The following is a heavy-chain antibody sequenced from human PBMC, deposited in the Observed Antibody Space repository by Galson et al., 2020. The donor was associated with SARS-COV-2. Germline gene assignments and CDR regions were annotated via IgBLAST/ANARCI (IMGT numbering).Heavy chain of an antibody. CDR1: GYTFTSYG. J-gene: IGHJ4*02. V-gene: IGHV1-18*01. Sequence: ASVKVSCKASGYTFTSYGISWVRQAPGQGLEWMGWISAYNGNTNYAQKLQGRVTMTTDTSTSTAYMELRSLRSDDTAVYYCARAQERLHSSSSDYWGQGTLVTVSS. CDR2: ISAYNGNT. CDR3: ARAQERLHSSSSDY. D-gene: IGHD6-6*01.